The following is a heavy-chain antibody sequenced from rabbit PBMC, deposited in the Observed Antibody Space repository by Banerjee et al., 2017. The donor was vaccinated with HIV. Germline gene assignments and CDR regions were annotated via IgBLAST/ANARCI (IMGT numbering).Heavy chain of an antibody. J-gene: IGHJ4*01. Sequence: QEQLVESGGGLVQPEGSLTLTCTASGFSFSSYAMLWVRQAPGKGLEWIGYINTGSGSTWYASWAKGRFTISKTSSTTVTLQMTSLTAADTATYFCARGYVTSGGDYQGFVNLWGPGTPSPS. CDR3: ARGYVTSGGDYQGFVNL. CDR1: GFSFSSYA. CDR2: INTGSGST. V-gene: IGHV1S45*01. D-gene: IGHD1-1*01.